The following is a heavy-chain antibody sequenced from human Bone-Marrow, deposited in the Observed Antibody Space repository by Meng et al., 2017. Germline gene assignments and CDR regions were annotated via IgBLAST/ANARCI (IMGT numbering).Heavy chain of an antibody. J-gene: IGHJ4*02. CDR3: AKVNWGGERV. Sequence: GESLKISCAASGFTFSSYAMSWVRQAPGKGLEWVSAISGGSEDTHYADSVKGRFAISRDNSKNTLYLQINSLRAEDTAIYYCAKVNWGGERVWGQGTLVTVSS. V-gene: IGHV3-23*01. CDR2: ISGGSEDT. D-gene: IGHD7-27*01. CDR1: GFTFSSYA.